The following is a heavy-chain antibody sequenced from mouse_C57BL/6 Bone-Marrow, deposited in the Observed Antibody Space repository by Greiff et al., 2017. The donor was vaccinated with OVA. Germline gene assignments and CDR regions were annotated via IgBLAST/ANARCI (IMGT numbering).Heavy chain of an antibody. D-gene: IGHD1-1*01. CDR3: ARDLYYYGSSPWFAY. V-gene: IGHV5-4*01. CDR1: GFTFSSYA. Sequence: DVQLVESGGDLVKPGGSLKLSCAASGFTFSSYAMSWVRQTPEKRLEWVATISDGGSYTYYPDNVKGRFTISRDNAKNNLYLQMSHLKSEDTAMYYCARDLYYYGSSPWFAYWGQGTLVTVSA. CDR2: ISDGGSYT. J-gene: IGHJ3*01.